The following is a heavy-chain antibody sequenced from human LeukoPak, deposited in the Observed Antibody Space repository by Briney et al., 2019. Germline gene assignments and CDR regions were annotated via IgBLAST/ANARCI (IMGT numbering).Heavy chain of an antibody. CDR2: ISSSGSTI. D-gene: IGHD2-8*01. V-gene: IGHV3-11*04. J-gene: IGHJ4*02. Sequence: KAGGSLRLSCAASGFSFNEYYMSWIRQAPGKGLEWVSYISSSGSTIYYADSVKGRFTISRDNAKNSLYLQMNSLRAEDTAVYYCARSSRELVGYAPWELMPPFDYWGQGTLVTVSS. CDR1: GFSFNEYY. CDR3: ARSSRELVGYAPWELMPPFDY.